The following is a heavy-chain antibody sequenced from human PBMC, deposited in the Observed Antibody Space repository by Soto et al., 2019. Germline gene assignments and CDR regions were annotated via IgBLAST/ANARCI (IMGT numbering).Heavy chain of an antibody. Sequence: QVQLQQSGPGLVKPSQTLSLTCAISGDSVSSNSAAWNWIRQSPSRGLEWLGRTYYRSKWYYNYAVSVQTRIATNPDAAKNQFSLQLNSVTPEDTAVYYCAGAADLNFDYWGQGTMVTVSS. D-gene: IGHD6-13*01. J-gene: IGHJ4*02. CDR2: TYYRSKWYY. CDR3: AGAADLNFDY. V-gene: IGHV6-1*01. CDR1: GDSVSSNSAA.